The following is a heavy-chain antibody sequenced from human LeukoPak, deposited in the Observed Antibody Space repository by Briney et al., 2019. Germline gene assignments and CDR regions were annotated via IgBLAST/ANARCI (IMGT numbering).Heavy chain of an antibody. Sequence: GGSLRLSCAASGLTFSSYSMNWVRQAPGKGLEWVSYISSSSSTIYYADSVKGRFTISRDNAKNSLYLQMNSLRAEDTAVYYCARPYYYDSSGYYYYYYYMDVWGKGTTVTVSS. V-gene: IGHV3-48*01. CDR2: ISSSSSTI. J-gene: IGHJ6*03. CDR1: GLTFSSYS. CDR3: ARPYYYDSSGYYYYYYYMDV. D-gene: IGHD3-22*01.